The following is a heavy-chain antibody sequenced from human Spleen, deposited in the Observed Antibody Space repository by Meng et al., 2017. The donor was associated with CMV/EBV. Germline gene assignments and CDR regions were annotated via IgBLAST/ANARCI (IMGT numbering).Heavy chain of an antibody. V-gene: IGHV4-39*07. CDR2: IYYDGTT. CDR3: ARAMYYYDSSDYSGNWFDP. Sequence: IRSGLYSWGWIPQPPAKGLEWIGTIYYDGTTYYSPSLESRVTISVDTSKNQFSLSLNFVTAADTAVYYCARAMYYYDSSDYSGNWFDPWGQGTLVTVSS. D-gene: IGHD3-22*01. J-gene: IGHJ5*02. CDR1: IRSGLYS.